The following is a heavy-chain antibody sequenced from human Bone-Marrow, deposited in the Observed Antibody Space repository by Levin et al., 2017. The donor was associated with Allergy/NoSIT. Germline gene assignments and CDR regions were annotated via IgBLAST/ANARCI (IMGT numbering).Heavy chain of an antibody. V-gene: IGHV1-2*02. Sequence: GESLKISCKSSGYTFTDYFLHWVRQAPGQGLEWMGWINPKSGGTNYAHKFRGRVTLTRDTSMNTVYMDLSRLRSDDTDLFYCARAMPGSGTPPNFDSWGQGTLVAVSS. CDR2: INPKSGGT. D-gene: IGHD3-10*01. J-gene: IGHJ4*02. CDR1: GYTFTDYF. CDR3: ARAMPGSGTPPNFDS.